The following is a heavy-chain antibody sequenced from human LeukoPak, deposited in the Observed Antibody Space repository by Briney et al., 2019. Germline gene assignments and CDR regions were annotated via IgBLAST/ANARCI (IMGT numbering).Heavy chain of an antibody. CDR2: VSGTSEYI. CDR1: GSIFSTYS. CDR3: ARWYSSGWYSDY. J-gene: IGHJ4*02. Sequence: GGSLRLSCAASGSIFSTYSMIWVRQAPGKGLEWVSSVSGTSEYIYYADSVRGRFTISRDNAKNTVYLQMNSLRAEDTAVYYCARWYSSGWYSDYWGQGTLVTVSS. V-gene: IGHV3-21*06. D-gene: IGHD6-19*01.